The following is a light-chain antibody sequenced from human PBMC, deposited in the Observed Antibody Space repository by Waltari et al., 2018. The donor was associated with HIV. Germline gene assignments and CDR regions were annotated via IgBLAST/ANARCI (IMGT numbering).Light chain of an antibody. Sequence: QSVLTQAPSASGTPGQRVTISCSGTTSNIGSNFVYCYQQVPGGAPKLLIYRNNQRPSGVPDRFSGSKSVTSASLAISGLRSEDEADYYCAAWDDSLSGLVFGGRTKLTVL. V-gene: IGLV1-47*01. J-gene: IGLJ2*01. CDR3: AAWDDSLSGLV. CDR1: TSNIGSNF. CDR2: RNN.